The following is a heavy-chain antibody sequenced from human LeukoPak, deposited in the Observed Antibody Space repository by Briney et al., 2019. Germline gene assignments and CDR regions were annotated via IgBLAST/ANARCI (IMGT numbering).Heavy chain of an antibody. J-gene: IGHJ4*02. CDR3: AQISGSTWSAVFDS. CDR1: GFTLNGYW. Sequence: EGSLRLSCAASGFTLNGYWMHWVRQAPGEGLVWVSRIDPDGSTTNYAESVKGRFTTSRDNAKNTVYLQMNSLRAEDTAVYHCAQISGSTWSAVFDSWGQGTLVTVSS. CDR2: IDPDGSTT. V-gene: IGHV3-74*01. D-gene: IGHD6-13*01.